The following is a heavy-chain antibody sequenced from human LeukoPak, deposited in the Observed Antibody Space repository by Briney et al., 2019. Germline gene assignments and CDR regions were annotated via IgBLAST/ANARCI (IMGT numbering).Heavy chain of an antibody. CDR1: GGSFSGYY. J-gene: IGHJ4*02. CDR2: INHSGST. Sequence: SETLSLTCAVYGGSFSGYYWSWIRQPPGKGLEWIGEINHSGSTNYNPSLKSRVTISVDTSKSQFSLKLSSVTAADTAVYYCARRPSSWSPVDYWGQGTLVTVSS. D-gene: IGHD1-1*01. V-gene: IGHV4-34*01. CDR3: ARRPSSWSPVDY.